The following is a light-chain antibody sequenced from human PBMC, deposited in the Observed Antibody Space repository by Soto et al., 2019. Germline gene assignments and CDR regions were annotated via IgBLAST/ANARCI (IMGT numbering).Light chain of an antibody. CDR2: SAS. J-gene: IGKJ5*01. CDR3: QQYNDWFSIT. Sequence: ERLMTQSPATLSVSPGERATLSCRASQSVSSNLAWYQQKPGQAPRLLIYSASARANGIPARFSGSGAGTEFTLTISSLQSEDFGVYYCQQYNDWFSITFGQGTRLEIK. V-gene: IGKV3-15*01. CDR1: QSVSSN.